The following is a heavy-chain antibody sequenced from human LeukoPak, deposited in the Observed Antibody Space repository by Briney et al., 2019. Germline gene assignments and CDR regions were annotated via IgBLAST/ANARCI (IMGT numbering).Heavy chain of an antibody. J-gene: IGHJ4*02. CDR3: ARVGSGLGYCSGGSCYENDDY. V-gene: IGHV3-21*01. Sequence: GGSLRLSCAASGFTFSSYNMNWVSQAPGKGLEWVSSISSSSSYIYYADSVKGRFTISRDNAKNSLYLQVNSLRAEDTAVYYCARVGSGLGYCSGGSCYENDDYWGQGTLVTVSS. D-gene: IGHD2-15*01. CDR2: ISSSSSYI. CDR1: GFTFSSYN.